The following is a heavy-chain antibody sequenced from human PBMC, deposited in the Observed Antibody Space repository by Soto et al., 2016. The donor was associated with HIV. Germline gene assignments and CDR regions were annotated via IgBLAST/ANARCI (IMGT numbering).Heavy chain of an antibody. CDR1: GFTFSSYW. CDR2: INSDGSST. Sequence: EVQLVESGGGLVQPGGSLRLSCAASGFTFSSYWMHWVRQAPGKGLVWVSRINSDGSSTSYADSVKGRFTISRDNAKNTLYLQMNSLRAEDTAVYYCARDRDSGSYYDVGAFDIWGQGTMVTVSS. V-gene: IGHV3-74*01. D-gene: IGHD1-26*01. CDR3: ARDRDSGSYYDVGAFDI. J-gene: IGHJ3*02.